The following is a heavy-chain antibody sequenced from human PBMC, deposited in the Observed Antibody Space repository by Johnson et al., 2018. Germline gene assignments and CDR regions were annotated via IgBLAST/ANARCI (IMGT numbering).Heavy chain of an antibody. CDR3: ATTLPTYPRAFDI. CDR2: IIPIFGTA. CDR1: GGTFSSYA. J-gene: IGHJ3*02. V-gene: IGHV1-69*01. Sequence: QVQLGESGAEVKKPGSSVKVSCKASGGTFSSYAISWVRQAPGQGLEWMGGIIPIFGTANYAQKFQGRVTITADESTSTAYMELSILTPEDTAVYYCATTLPTYPRAFDIWGQGTMVTVSS.